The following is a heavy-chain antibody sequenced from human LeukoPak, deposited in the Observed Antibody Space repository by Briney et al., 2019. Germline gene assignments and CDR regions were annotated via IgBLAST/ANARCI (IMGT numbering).Heavy chain of an antibody. CDR1: GFTFSSYA. J-gene: IGHJ4*02. V-gene: IGHV3-23*01. CDR3: AKEAGYSGYDYPDY. D-gene: IGHD5-12*01. Sequence: HPGGSLRLSCAAYGFTFSSYAMSWVRQAPGKGLEWVSAISGSGGSTYDADSVKGRFTLSRDNSKNTLYLQMNSLRAEDTAVYYCAKEAGYSGYDYPDYWGQGTLVTVSS. CDR2: ISGSGGST.